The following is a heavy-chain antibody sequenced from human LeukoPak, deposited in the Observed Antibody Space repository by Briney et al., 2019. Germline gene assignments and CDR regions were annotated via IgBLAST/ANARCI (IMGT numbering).Heavy chain of an antibody. D-gene: IGHD6-19*01. J-gene: IGHJ6*03. V-gene: IGHV4-61*02. CDR3: AREYSSGWYVGYYYYYMDV. Sequence: SETLSLTCTVSGGSISSGSYYWSWIRQPAGKGLEWIGRIYTSGSTNYNPSLKSRVTISVDTSKNQFSLKLSSVTAADTAVYYCAREYSSGWYVGYYYYYMDVWGKGTTVTVSS. CDR2: IYTSGST. CDR1: GGSISSGSYY.